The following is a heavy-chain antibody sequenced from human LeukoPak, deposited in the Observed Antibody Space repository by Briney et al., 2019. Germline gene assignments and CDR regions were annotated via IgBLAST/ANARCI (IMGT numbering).Heavy chain of an antibody. J-gene: IGHJ6*03. Sequence: PGGSLRLSCAASGFTFSSYSMNWVRQAPGKGLEWVSSISSSSSYIYYADSVKGRFTISRDNAKNSLYLQMNSLRAEDTAVYYCARGSRAIVATKFARGRYMDVWGKGTTVTVSS. CDR1: GFTFSSYS. D-gene: IGHD5-12*01. CDR2: ISSSSSYI. CDR3: ARGSRAIVATKFARGRYMDV. V-gene: IGHV3-21*01.